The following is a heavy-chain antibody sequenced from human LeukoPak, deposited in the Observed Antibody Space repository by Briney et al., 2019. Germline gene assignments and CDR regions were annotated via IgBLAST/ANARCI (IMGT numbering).Heavy chain of an antibody. CDR2: INSDGSIT. V-gene: IGHV3-74*01. CDR3: VSFYETY. Sequence: GGSLRLSCAASGFTFTTYWMHWVRQAPGKGLVWVSHINSDGSITSYADSVKGRFTISKDNAKNTVYLQMNSLRAEDTAVYYCVSFYETYWGRGTLVTVSS. J-gene: IGHJ4*02. CDR1: GFTFTTYW. D-gene: IGHD2/OR15-2a*01.